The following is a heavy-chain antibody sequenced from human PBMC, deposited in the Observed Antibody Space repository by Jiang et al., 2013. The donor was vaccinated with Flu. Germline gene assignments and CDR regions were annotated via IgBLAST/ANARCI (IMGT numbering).Heavy chain of an antibody. V-gene: IGHV1-69*04. Sequence: GAEVKKPGSSVKVSCKASGGTFSSYAISWVRQAPGQGLEWMGRIIPILGIANYAQKFQGRVTITADKSTSTAYMELSSLRSEDTAVYYCARDRPSARYYYYGMDVWAKDHGHRLL. CDR1: GGTFSSYA. CDR3: ARDRPSARYYYYGMDV. J-gene: IGHJ6*04. CDR2: IIPILGIA. D-gene: IGHD3-10*01.